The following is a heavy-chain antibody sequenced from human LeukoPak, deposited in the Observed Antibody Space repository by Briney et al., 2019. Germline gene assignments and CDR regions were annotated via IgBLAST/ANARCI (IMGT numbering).Heavy chain of an antibody. CDR3: ARERQVLLWFGELSPVGLEDWFDP. Sequence: ASVKVSCKASGYTFTGYYMHWVRQAPGQGPEWMGWINPNSGGTNYAQKFQGRVTMTRDTSISTAYMELSRLRSDDTAVYYCARERQVLLWFGELSPVGLEDWFDPWGQGTLVTVSS. CDR2: INPNSGGT. V-gene: IGHV1-2*02. CDR1: GYTFTGYY. D-gene: IGHD3-10*01. J-gene: IGHJ5*02.